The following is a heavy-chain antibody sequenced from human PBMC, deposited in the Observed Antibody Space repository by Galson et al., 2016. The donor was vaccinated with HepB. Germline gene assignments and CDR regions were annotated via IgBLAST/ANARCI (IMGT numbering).Heavy chain of an antibody. V-gene: IGHV3-74*03. Sequence: SLRLSCAGSGFTFASYWMHWVRQTPEKGLVWVSCINIDGSNTMYADSVKGRFTVSRDNDKKTLYLQMDSLTGEDTAVYYCARAESGFGRWGQGTLVSVSS. CDR1: GFTFASYW. CDR3: ARAESGFGR. CDR2: INIDGSNT. D-gene: IGHD3-22*01. J-gene: IGHJ4*02.